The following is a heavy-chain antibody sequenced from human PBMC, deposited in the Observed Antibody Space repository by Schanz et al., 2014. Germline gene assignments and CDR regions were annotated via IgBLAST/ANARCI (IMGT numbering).Heavy chain of an antibody. J-gene: IGHJ4*02. D-gene: IGHD6-25*01. CDR2: ISGGGGTT. V-gene: IGHV3-23*01. CDR1: GFNFSDYA. CDR3: AKVRYSSGWRGDYFDE. Sequence: EVHLLESGGGLVPPGGSLRLSCAASGFNFSDYAMCWVRQAPGKGLEWVSAISGGGGTTYYTDSVKGRFTISRGNSKNTLYLQMNSLRAEDTAVYYCAKVRYSSGWRGDYFDEWGQGTLVTVAS.